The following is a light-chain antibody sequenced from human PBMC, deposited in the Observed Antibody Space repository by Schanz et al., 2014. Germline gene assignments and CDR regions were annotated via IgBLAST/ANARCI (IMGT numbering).Light chain of an antibody. CDR3: QQYGGSYT. CDR2: GVH. V-gene: IGKV3-20*01. CDR1: QSVTSNY. J-gene: IGKJ2*01. Sequence: EILITQSPATLSVSPGQRATLSCRASQSVTSNYLAWYQQRPGQAPRLLMSGVHDRASGIPDRFSGSGSETDFTLTISRLEPEDFAMYYCQQYGGSYTFGQGTKLEIK.